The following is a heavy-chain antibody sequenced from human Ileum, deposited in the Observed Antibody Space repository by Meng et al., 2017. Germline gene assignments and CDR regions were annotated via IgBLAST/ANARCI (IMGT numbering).Heavy chain of an antibody. CDR2: YSAKGNSDST. CDR1: GFTFSDHY. CDR3: GGGRGGSGPCDY. J-gene: IGHJ4*02. V-gene: IGHV3-72*01. Sequence: GESLKISCVASGFTFSDHYMDWVRPAPGKGLEWIGRYSAKGNSDSTEYAASVKGRFTVTRDESNNILYLQMNSLKTEDTAVYYCGGGRGGSGPCDYWGQGTLVTVSS. D-gene: IGHD1-26*01.